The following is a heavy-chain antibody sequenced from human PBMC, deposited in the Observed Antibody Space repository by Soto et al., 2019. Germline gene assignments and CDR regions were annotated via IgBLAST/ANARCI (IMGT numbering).Heavy chain of an antibody. D-gene: IGHD3-16*02. V-gene: IGHV1-46*01. CDR1: GYTFTSYY. Sequence: ASLKVSCKASGYTFTSYYMHWVRQAPGQGLEWMGIINPSGGSTSYAQKFQGRVTMTTDTSTSTAYMELRSLRSDDTAVYYCARDDRAGIYYYGMDVWGQGTTVTVSS. CDR3: ARDDRAGIYYYGMDV. J-gene: IGHJ6*02. CDR2: INPSGGST.